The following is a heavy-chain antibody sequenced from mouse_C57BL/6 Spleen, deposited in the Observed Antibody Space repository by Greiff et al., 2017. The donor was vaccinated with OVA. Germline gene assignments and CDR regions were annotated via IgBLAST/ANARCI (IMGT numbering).Heavy chain of an antibody. Sequence: QVQLQQSGPELVKPGASVKISCKASGYAFSSSWMNWVKQRPGKGLEWIGRIYPGDGDTNYNGKFKGKATLTADKSSSTAYMQLSSLTSEDSAVYFCARSRDPYYAMDYWGQGTSVTVSS. CDR1: GYAFSSSW. J-gene: IGHJ4*01. CDR2: IYPGDGDT. V-gene: IGHV1-82*01. CDR3: ARSRDPYYAMDY.